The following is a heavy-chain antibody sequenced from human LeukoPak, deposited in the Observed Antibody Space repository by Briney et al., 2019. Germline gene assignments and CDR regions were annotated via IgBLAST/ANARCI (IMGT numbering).Heavy chain of an antibody. V-gene: IGHV4-59*08. CDR1: GGSISSYY. Sequence: PSETLSLTCTVSGGSISSYYWSWIRQSPGKGLEWVGYIYYSGNTNYNPSLTSRATISVDTSKKQFSLKLSSVTAADTAVYYCARRSMVRTVGYYYGMDVWGQGTTVTVSS. J-gene: IGHJ6*02. D-gene: IGHD4/OR15-4a*01. CDR2: IYYSGNT. CDR3: ARRSMVRTVGYYYGMDV.